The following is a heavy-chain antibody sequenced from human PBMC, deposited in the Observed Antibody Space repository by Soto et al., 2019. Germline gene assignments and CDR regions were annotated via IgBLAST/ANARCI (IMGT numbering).Heavy chain of an antibody. D-gene: IGHD3-22*01. J-gene: IGHJ6*02. CDR3: ARRLYYDSSGFEGGGMDV. CDR1: SAPVSSTTYT. V-gene: IGHV4-39*01. CDR2: VYYGGRS. Sequence: SETLSLTCTVSSAPVSSTTYTWGWIRQPPGKGLEWVASVYYGGRSYYNPSLNSRVTISVDTSKNQFSLKMTSVTAADTAVYYCARRLYYDSSGFEGGGMDVWGQGTTVTVSS.